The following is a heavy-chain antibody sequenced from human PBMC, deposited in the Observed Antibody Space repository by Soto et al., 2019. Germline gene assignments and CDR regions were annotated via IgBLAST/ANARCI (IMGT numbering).Heavy chain of an antibody. CDR1: GGFYSIKT. J-gene: IGHJ3*01. V-gene: IGHV1-69*04. CDR2: IIPLVQII. CDR3: ARERRRDDSNTFAALDV. Sequence: QVQLVQSGAEVKKPGSSVKVSCKASGGFYSIKTISWVRQAPGQGLEWMGRIIPLVQIINNAQKFQGRVAISADKATSTAYMELSSLKSADTAIYFCARERRRDDSNTFAALDVWGQGTMVTVSS. D-gene: IGHD3-22*01.